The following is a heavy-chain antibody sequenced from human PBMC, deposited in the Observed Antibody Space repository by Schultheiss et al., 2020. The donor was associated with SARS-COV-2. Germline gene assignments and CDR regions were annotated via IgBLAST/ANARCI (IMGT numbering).Heavy chain of an antibody. Sequence: ASVKVSCKASGFTFTSSAMHWVRQAPGKGLEWMGGFDPEDGETIYAQKFQGRVTMTEDTSTDTAYMELSSLRSEDTAVYYCATVFWWELLGNDYWGQGTLVTVSS. V-gene: IGHV1-24*01. CDR2: FDPEDGET. CDR3: ATVFWWELLGNDY. J-gene: IGHJ4*02. D-gene: IGHD1-26*01. CDR1: GFTFTSSA.